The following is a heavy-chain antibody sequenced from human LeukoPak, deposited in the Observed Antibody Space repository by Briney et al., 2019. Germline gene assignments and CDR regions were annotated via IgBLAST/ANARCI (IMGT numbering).Heavy chain of an antibody. CDR3: AKGIASAAEYFQH. D-gene: IGHD3-3*02. CDR2: ISWNSGSI. J-gene: IGHJ1*01. Sequence: GRSLRLSCAASGFTFDDYAMHWVRQAPGKGLEWVSGISWNSGSIGYADSVKGRFTISRDNAKNSLYLQMNSLRAEDTALYYCAKGIASAAEYFQHWGQGTLVTVSS. CDR1: GFTFDDYA. V-gene: IGHV3-9*01.